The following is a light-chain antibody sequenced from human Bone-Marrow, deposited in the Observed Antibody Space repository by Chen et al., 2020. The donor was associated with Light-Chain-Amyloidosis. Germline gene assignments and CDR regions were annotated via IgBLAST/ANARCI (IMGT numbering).Light chain of an antibody. Sequence: SYELTQPPSVSVSPGQTARITCSGDDLPTKYAYWYQQKPGQAPGLVIHRDTERPSGISERFSGSSSGTTATLPISGVQAEDEADYHCQSADSSGTYEGIFGGGTKLTVL. CDR1: DLPTKY. V-gene: IGLV3-25*03. J-gene: IGLJ2*01. CDR2: RDT. CDR3: QSADSSGTYEGI.